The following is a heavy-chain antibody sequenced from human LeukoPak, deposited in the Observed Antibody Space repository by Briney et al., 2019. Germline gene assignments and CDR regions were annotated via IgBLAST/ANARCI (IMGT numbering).Heavy chain of an antibody. CDR2: IYHSGST. CDR3: AGTGLFFDY. CDR1: GGSISSGGYS. D-gene: IGHD7-27*01. J-gene: IGHJ4*02. Sequence: PSQTLSLTCAVSGGSISSGGYSWSWIRQPPGKGLEWIGYIYHSGSTYYNPSLKSRVTISVDRSKNQFSLKLSSVTAADTAVYYCAGTGLFFDYWSQGTLVTVSS. V-gene: IGHV4-30-2*02.